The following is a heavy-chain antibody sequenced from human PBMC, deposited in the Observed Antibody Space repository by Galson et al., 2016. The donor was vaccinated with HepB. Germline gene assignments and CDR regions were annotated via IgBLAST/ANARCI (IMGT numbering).Heavy chain of an antibody. Sequence: SLRLSCAASGFTFGSYWMSWVRQAPGKGLEWVANIRQDGVEKDYVDSVKGRFTISSDNAKNSQYLQMNSLRVEDTAVYFCAKYSATEASFEDWGQGTLVTVSS. J-gene: IGHJ4*02. CDR1: GFTFGSYW. CDR3: AKYSATEASFED. CDR2: IRQDGVEK. V-gene: IGHV3-7*03. D-gene: IGHD5-12*01.